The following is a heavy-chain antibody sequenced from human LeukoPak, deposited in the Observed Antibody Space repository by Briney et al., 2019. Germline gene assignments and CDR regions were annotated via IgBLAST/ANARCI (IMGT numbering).Heavy chain of an antibody. D-gene: IGHD6-13*01. V-gene: IGHV4-59*01. Sequence: PSETLSLTCTVSGGSISSYYCSWIRQPPGQGLEWIGYIYYSGSTNYNPSLKSRVTISVDTSKNQFSLKLSSVTAADTAVYYCARVGSSSWYEYDYWGQGTLVTVSS. CDR3: ARVGSSSWYEYDY. CDR1: GGSISSYY. CDR2: IYYSGST. J-gene: IGHJ4*02.